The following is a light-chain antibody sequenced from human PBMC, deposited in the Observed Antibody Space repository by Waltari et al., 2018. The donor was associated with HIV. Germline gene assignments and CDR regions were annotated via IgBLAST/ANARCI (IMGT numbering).Light chain of an antibody. CDR1: SGPSRYE. J-gene: IGLJ2*01. Sequence: QLVLTQSPSATASLGASVKLPCTVSSGPSRYEIARHQQQPEKGPRYLMKLNSDGSHSKGDGIPDRFSGSSSGAERYLTISSLQSEDEADYYCQTWGTGIRVFGGGTKLTVL. V-gene: IGLV4-69*01. CDR2: LNSDGSH. CDR3: QTWGTGIRV.